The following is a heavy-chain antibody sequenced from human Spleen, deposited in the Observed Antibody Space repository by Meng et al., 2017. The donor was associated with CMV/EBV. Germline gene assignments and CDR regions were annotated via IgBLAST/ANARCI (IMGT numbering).Heavy chain of an antibody. J-gene: IGHJ6*02. D-gene: IGHD2-2*01. V-gene: IGHV3-48*04. CDR2: ISSSSSTI. CDR3: ARDDVVGLSSHYSGMDV. CDR1: GFTFSSYS. Sequence: GGSLRLSCAASGFTFSSYSMNWVRQAPGKGLEWVSYISSSSSTIYYADSVKGRFTISRDNAKNSLYLQMNSLRAEDTAVYYCARDDVVGLSSHYSGMDVWGQGTTVTVSS.